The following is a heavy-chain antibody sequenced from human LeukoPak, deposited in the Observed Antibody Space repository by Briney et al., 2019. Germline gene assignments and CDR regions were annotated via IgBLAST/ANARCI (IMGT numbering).Heavy chain of an antibody. CDR3: ARGGYSYGSTD. CDR2: IYYSGST. V-gene: IGHV4-30-4*07. D-gene: IGHD5-18*01. CDR1: GGSISSGGYS. Sequence: SETLSLTCTVSGGSISSGGYSWSWIRQPPGKGLEWIGYIYYSGSTYYNPSLKSRVTISVDTSKNQFSLKLSSVTAADTAVYYCARGGYSYGSTDWGQGTLVTVSS. J-gene: IGHJ4*02.